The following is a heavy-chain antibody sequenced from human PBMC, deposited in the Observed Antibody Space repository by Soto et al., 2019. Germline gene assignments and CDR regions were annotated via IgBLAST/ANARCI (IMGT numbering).Heavy chain of an antibody. CDR1: GYTFTSYG. V-gene: IGHV1-18*01. Sequence: QVQLVQSGAEVKKPGASVKVSCKASGYTFTSYGISWVRQAPGQGREWMGWISAYNGNTNYAQKLQGRVTMTPDTATSTAYMELRSMRSDDTAVYYCARKPNSRLASYYSGGMDVWGQGTTVTVSS. CDR3: ARKPNSRLASYYSGGMDV. J-gene: IGHJ6*02. D-gene: IGHD6-13*01. CDR2: ISAYNGNT.